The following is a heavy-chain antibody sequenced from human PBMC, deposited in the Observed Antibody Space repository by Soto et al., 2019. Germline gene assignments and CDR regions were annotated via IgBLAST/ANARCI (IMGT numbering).Heavy chain of an antibody. D-gene: IGHD3-3*01. CDR1: GCTFSSYT. CDR3: AINYYDFWSGYFQFDP. Sequence: SVKVSCKASGCTFSSYTISWVRHAPGQGLEWMGRIIPILGIANYAQKFQGRVTITADKSTSTAYMELSSLRSEDTAVYYCAINYYDFWSGYFQFDPWGQGTLVTVSS. V-gene: IGHV1-69*02. J-gene: IGHJ5*02. CDR2: IIPILGIA.